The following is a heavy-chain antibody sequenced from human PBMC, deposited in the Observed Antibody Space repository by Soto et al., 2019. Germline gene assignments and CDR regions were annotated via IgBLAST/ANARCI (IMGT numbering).Heavy chain of an antibody. V-gene: IGHV4-38-2*01. D-gene: IGHD3-10*01. CDR3: ARAPFEVRERPLNWFDP. Sequence: LSLTCAVSGYSISSGYYWGWIRQPPGKGLEWIGSIYHSGSTYYNPSLKSRVTISVDTSKNQFSLKLSSVTAADTAVYYCARAPFEVRERPLNWFDPWGQGTLVTVSS. CDR2: IYHSGST. CDR1: GYSISSGYY. J-gene: IGHJ5*02.